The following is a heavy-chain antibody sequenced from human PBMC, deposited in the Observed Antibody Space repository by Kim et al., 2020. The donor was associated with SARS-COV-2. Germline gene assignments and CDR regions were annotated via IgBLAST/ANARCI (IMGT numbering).Heavy chain of an antibody. D-gene: IGHD2-15*01. CDR3: AKGVVPVVAATAWFHP. Sequence: GGSLRLSCAPSGFTSTSSAMSFFCQAPGDGPKWVAAIPGSGGSAYSAASVKGWSTLSRDNSKNTPYLPVNSLRAAATAVHYCAKGVVPVVAATAWFHPWG. CDR1: GFTSTSSA. J-gene: IGHJ5*02. CDR2: IPGSGGSA. V-gene: IGHV3-23*01.